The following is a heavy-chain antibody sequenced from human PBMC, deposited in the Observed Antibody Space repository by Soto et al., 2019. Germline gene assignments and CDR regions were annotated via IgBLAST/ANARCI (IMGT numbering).Heavy chain of an antibody. D-gene: IGHD6-19*01. J-gene: IGHJ4*02. CDR3: ASTPFRGWYGFLGFDY. V-gene: IGHV4-39*01. Sequence: QLQLQESGPGLVKPSETLSLTCTVSGGSISSSSYYWGWIRQPPGKGLEWIGSIYYSGSTYYNPSLKSRVTISVDTSKNQFSLKLSSVTAADTAVYYCASTPFRGWYGFLGFDYWGQGTLVTVSS. CDR2: IYYSGST. CDR1: GGSISSSSYY.